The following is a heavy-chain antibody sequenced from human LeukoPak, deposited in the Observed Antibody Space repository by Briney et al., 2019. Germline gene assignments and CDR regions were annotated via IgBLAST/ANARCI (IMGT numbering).Heavy chain of an antibody. CDR2: INQGGTEK. CDR1: GFTFSTFW. Sequence: GGSLRLSCAASGFTFSTFWMSWVCQAPGKGLEWVANINQGGTEKYYVDSMKGRFTVSRDNAKNSLYLQMDSLRAEDTAVYYCARGGTFVSDYWGQGTLVTVSS. D-gene: IGHD1-1*01. CDR3: ARGGTFVSDY. V-gene: IGHV3-7*01. J-gene: IGHJ4*02.